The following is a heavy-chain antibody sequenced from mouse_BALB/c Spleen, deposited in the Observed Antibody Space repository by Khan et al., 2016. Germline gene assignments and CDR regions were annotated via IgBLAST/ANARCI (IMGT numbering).Heavy chain of an antibody. Sequence: QVQLKESGAELAKPGASVKMSCTASGYTFTSYWMHWIKQRPGQGLEWIGYINPTSGYTDYNQKFKDKATLTVDKSSSTAYMQLSSLTSDDSAVXYCARDRFDYWGQGTALTVSS. CDR3: ARDRFDY. J-gene: IGHJ2*01. CDR1: GYTFTSYW. CDR2: INPTSGYT. V-gene: IGHV1-7*01.